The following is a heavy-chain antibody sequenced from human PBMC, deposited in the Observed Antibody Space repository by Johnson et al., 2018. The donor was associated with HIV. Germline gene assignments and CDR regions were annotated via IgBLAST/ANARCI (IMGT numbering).Heavy chain of an antibody. CDR1: GFTFSSYG. Sequence: QVQLVESGGGVVQPGGSLRLSCAASGFTFSSYGMHWVRQAPGKGLEWVAFIRYDGSNKYYADSMKGRFTISRDNSKNTLYLQMNSLRAEDAAVYYCAKVDTAMVNAFDIWGQGTMVTVSS. J-gene: IGHJ3*02. D-gene: IGHD5-18*01. V-gene: IGHV3-30*02. CDR2: IRYDGSNK. CDR3: AKVDTAMVNAFDI.